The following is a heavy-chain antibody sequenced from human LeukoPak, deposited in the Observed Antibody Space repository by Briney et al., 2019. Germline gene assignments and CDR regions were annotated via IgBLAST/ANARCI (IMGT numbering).Heavy chain of an antibody. CDR2: IYHSGST. J-gene: IGHJ4*02. D-gene: IGHD7-27*01. V-gene: IGHV4-38-2*02. CDR3: ARNNWGPFDY. CDR1: GYSISSGYY. Sequence: SETLSLTCTVSGYSISSGYYWGWIRQPPGKGLEWIGSIYHSGSTYYNPSLKSRVTISVDTSKNQFSLKLSSVTAADTAVYYCARNNWGPFDYWGQGTLVTVSS.